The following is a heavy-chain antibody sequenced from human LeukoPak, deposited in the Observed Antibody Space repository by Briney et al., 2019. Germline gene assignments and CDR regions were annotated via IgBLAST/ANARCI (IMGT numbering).Heavy chain of an antibody. V-gene: IGHV3-30*03. CDR1: GFTFSSYG. CDR3: ATKRTSRLRFLEWARTPRTNYNWFDP. J-gene: IGHJ5*02. D-gene: IGHD3-3*01. CDR2: ISYDGSNK. Sequence: GGSLRLSCAASGFTFSSYGMHWVRQAPGKGLEWVAVISYDGSNKYYADSVKGRFTISRDNSKNTLYLQMNSLRAEDTAVYYCATKRTSRLRFLEWARTPRTNYNWFDPWGQGTLVTVSS.